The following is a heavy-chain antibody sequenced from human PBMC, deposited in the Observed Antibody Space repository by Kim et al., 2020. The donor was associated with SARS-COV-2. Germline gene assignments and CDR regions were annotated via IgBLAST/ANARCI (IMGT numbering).Heavy chain of an antibody. CDR3: VSSSWYGPEVVY. V-gene: IGHV4-31*02. D-gene: IGHD6-13*01. J-gene: IGHJ4*02. Sequence: YYNPSLKSRVTISVDTSKNQFSLKLSSVTAADTAVYYCVSSSWYGPEVVYWGQGTLVTVSS.